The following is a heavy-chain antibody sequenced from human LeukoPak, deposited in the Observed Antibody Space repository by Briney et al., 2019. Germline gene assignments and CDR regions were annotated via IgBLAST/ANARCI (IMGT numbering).Heavy chain of an antibody. J-gene: IGHJ3*02. CDR1: GFTFSSYS. D-gene: IGHD1-7*01. Sequence: PGGSLRLSCAASGFTFSSYSMNWVRQAPGKGLEWVSSIGSSSSYIYYADSVKGRFTISRDNAKNSLYLQMNSLRAEDTAVYYCARVLAGTRVGMAFDIWGQGTMVTVSS. CDR3: ARVLAGTRVGMAFDI. V-gene: IGHV3-21*01. CDR2: IGSSSSYI.